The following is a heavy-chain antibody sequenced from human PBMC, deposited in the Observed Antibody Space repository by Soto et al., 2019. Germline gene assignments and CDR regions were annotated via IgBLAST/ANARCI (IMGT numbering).Heavy chain of an antibody. CDR1: GVSISTYY. CDR2: VFYSGNT. Sequence: QVQLQESGPGLVKPSETLSLTCTVSGVSISTYYWTWIRQPPGKGLEWIGQVFYSGNTNYNPSLKSRVTISVDASRNQLSLRLSSVTAADTAMYYCASRDYNDAFDIWGQGTLVTVCS. D-gene: IGHD4-4*01. V-gene: IGHV4-59*01. J-gene: IGHJ3*02. CDR3: ASRDYNDAFDI.